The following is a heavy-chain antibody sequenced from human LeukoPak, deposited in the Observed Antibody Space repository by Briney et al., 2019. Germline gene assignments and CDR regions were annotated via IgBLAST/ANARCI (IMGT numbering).Heavy chain of an antibody. J-gene: IGHJ5*02. Sequence: SETLSLTCTVSGGSISSSSYYRGWIRQPPGKGLEWIGSIYYSGSTYYNPSLKSRVTISVDTSKNQFSLKLSSVTAADTAVYYCARHAGYSSGWYVRWFDPWGQGTLVTVSS. D-gene: IGHD6-19*01. CDR3: ARHAGYSSGWYVRWFDP. V-gene: IGHV4-39*01. CDR2: IYYSGST. CDR1: GGSISSSSYY.